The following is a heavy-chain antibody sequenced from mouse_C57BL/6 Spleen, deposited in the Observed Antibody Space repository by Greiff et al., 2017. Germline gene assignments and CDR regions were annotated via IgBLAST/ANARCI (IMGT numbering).Heavy chain of an antibody. Sequence: VQLQQSGPELVKPGASVKISCKASGYSFTDYNMNWVKQSNGKSLEWIGVINPNYGTTSYNQKFKGKATLTVDQSSSTAYMQLNSLTSDDSAVYYCARSYAYYGNYVYYAMDYWGQGTSVTVSS. CDR2: INPNYGTT. CDR3: ARSYAYYGNYVYYAMDY. CDR1: GYSFTDYN. V-gene: IGHV1-39*01. D-gene: IGHD2-10*01. J-gene: IGHJ4*01.